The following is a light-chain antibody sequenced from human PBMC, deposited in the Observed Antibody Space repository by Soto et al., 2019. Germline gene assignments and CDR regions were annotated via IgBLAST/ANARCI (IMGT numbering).Light chain of an antibody. J-gene: IGKJ4*01. CDR2: LGS. CDR3: MQALQTPLT. V-gene: IGKV2-28*01. Sequence: DLVMTQSPLSLPVTPGEPASISCRSSQSLLHSNGYNYLDWYLQKPGQSPQLLIYLGSNRASGVHDRFSGSGSGTEFTLKISRVEAEDVGVYYCMQALQTPLTFGGGTKVEIK. CDR1: QSLLHSNGYNY.